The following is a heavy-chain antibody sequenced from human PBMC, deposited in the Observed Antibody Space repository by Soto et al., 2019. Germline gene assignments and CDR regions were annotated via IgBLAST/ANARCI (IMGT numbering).Heavy chain of an antibody. Sequence: QVQLVESGGGVVQPGRSLRLSCAASGFNFGGYGMHWVRQAPGKGLEWVAITRHDGSNTYYADSVRGRFTISRDNSKNKLYLQMNSLTVEDTAVYYCVRDGVGATTYFGYFDYWGQGTLITVSS. V-gene: IGHV3-33*01. CDR2: TRHDGSNT. J-gene: IGHJ4*02. CDR3: VRDGVGATTYFGYFDY. CDR1: GFNFGGYG. D-gene: IGHD1-26*01.